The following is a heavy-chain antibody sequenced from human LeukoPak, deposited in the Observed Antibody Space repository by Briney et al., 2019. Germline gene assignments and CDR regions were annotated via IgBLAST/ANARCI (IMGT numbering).Heavy chain of an antibody. CDR2: ISSSGSTI. D-gene: IGHD3-10*01. CDR3: ARDISRGVIMGFDY. CDR1: GFTFSDYY. Sequence: PGGSLRLSCAASGFTFSDYYMSWIRQAPGKGLEWVSYISSSGSTIYYADSVKGRFTISRDNTKNSLYLQMNSLRAEDTAVYYCARDISRGVIMGFDYWGQGTLVTVSS. V-gene: IGHV3-11*01. J-gene: IGHJ4*02.